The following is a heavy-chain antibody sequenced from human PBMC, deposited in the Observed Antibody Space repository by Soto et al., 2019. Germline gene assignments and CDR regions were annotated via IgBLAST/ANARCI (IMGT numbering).Heavy chain of an antibody. CDR2: FDPEDGEA. V-gene: IGHV1-24*01. CDR3: ATDVLGCSSSWDRGCDY. Sequence: GASVKVSCKVSGDSLTDLSIHWVRQAPGKGLEYMGGFDPEDGEAMYAQNFQGRVTMTEDTSTDTSYMELSSLRSEDTAVYYCATDVLGCSSSWDRGCDYWGQGTLVTVSS. CDR1: GDSLTDLS. J-gene: IGHJ4*02. D-gene: IGHD6-13*01.